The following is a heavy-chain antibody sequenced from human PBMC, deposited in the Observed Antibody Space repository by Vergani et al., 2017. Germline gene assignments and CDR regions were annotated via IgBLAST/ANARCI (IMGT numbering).Heavy chain of an antibody. CDR3: ARSRPYCTSGSCPAI. CDR2: IHTGGRT. D-gene: IGHD2-15*01. Sequence: QVKLQESGPGLLKPSQTLSLTCPVSGESIRSGSHYWRWIRQPAGKGPEWIGHIHTGGRTDLNPSFKSRVSISVDTSKSQFSLKLNSVTVADTAVYYCARSRPYCTSGSCPAIWGQGTLVTVSS. J-gene: IGHJ4*02. CDR1: GESIRSGSHY. V-gene: IGHV4-61*02.